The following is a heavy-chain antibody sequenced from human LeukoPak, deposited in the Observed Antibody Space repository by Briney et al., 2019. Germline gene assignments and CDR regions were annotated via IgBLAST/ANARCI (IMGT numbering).Heavy chain of an antibody. CDR1: GYTFTSYG. CDR3: ARFGPRRDSSGYPSDY. J-gene: IGHJ4*02. CDR2: ISAYNGNT. Sequence: ASVKVSCTASGYTFTSYGISWVRQAPGQGLEWMGWISAYNGNTNYAQKLQGRVTMTTDTSTSTAYMELRSLRSDDTAVYYCARFGPRRDSSGYPSDYWGQGTLVTVSS. D-gene: IGHD3-22*01. V-gene: IGHV1-18*01.